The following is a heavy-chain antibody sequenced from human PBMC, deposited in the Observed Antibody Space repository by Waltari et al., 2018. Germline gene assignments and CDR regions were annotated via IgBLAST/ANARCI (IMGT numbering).Heavy chain of an antibody. V-gene: IGHV1-69*13. CDR3: ARDFVGLYLSSGGGDAFDI. CDR2: IIPIFGTA. J-gene: IGHJ3*02. Sequence: QVQLVQSGAEVKKPGSSVKVSCKASGGTFSSYAISWVRQAPGQGLEWMGRIIPIFGTANYEQKVQGRVTITADKSTSTAYMELSSLGSEDTAVYYCARDFVGLYLSSGGGDAFDIWGQGTMVTVRS. D-gene: IGHD6-19*01. CDR1: GGTFSSYA.